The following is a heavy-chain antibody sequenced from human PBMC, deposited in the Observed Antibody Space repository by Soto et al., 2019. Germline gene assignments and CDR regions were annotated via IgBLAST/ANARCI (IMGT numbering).Heavy chain of an antibody. J-gene: IGHJ4*02. V-gene: IGHV1-69*06. D-gene: IGHD2-15*01. CDR3: ARRHSGGFFRFCDS. CDR1: GGSLSTNP. Sequence: SVKVSCKASGGSLSTNPISWVRQAPGQGLEWMGGTGSGTGPGNHAQKFQGRPTVTADKSTSTAYMKLTNLSSEDTAVYYCARRHSGGFFRFCDSWGQRTLVTVSS. CDR2: TGSGTGPG.